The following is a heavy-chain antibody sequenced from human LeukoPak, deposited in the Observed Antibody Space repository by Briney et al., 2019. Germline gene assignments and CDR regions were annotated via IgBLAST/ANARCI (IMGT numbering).Heavy chain of an antibody. CDR3: ARSRRFGYYYGSGTPGLWFDY. CDR1: GFTVSSNY. CDR2: IYSGGST. J-gene: IGHJ4*02. V-gene: IGHV3-66*01. Sequence: GGSLRLSCAASGFTVSSNYMSWVRQAPGKGLEWVSVIYSGGSTYYADSVKGRFTISRDNSKNTLYLQMNSLRAEDTAVYYCARSRRFGYYYGSGTPGLWFDYWGQGTLVTVSS. D-gene: IGHD3-10*01.